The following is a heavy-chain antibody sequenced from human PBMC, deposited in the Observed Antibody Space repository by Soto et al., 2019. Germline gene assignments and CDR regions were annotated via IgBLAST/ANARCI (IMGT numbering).Heavy chain of an antibody. J-gene: IGHJ6*02. Sequence: GESLKISCKGAGYSFAGYWITWVRQKPGKGLEWMGRIDPSDSQTYYSPSFRGHVTISADKSISTAYLQWSSLKASDTAMYYCARHSSNYYGMDVWGQGTTVTVSS. CDR1: GYSFAGYW. V-gene: IGHV5-10-1*01. CDR2: IDPSDSQT. CDR3: ARHSSNYYGMDV.